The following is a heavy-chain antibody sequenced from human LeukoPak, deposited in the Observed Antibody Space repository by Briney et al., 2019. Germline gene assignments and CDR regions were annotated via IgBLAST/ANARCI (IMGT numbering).Heavy chain of an antibody. J-gene: IGHJ5*02. CDR3: ARQRLYCSDGSCPKWFDP. D-gene: IGHD2-15*01. V-gene: IGHV4-39*01. CDR1: GGSISSSSYY. CDR2: IYYSGST. Sequence: SETLSLTCTVSGGSISSSSYYWGWIRQPPGKGLEWIGSIYYSGSTYYNPSLKSRVTISVDTSKNQFSLKLSSVTAADTAVYYCARQRLYCSDGSCPKWFDPWGQGTLVTVSS.